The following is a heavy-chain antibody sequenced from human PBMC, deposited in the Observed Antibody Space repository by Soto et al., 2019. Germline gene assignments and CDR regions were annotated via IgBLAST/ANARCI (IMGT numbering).Heavy chain of an antibody. CDR2: INGYNGNT. J-gene: IGHJ4*02. CDR1: GYIFSDYD. Sequence: QVQLVQSGAEVKKPGASVKVSCKASGYIFSDYDITWLRQAPGQGLEWMGRINGYNGNTIHAQKFQGRVTLTTDTTTGTAYMELRSLRSDGSAVYYCARGKTVAATGYFDYWGQGTLVTVSS. CDR3: ARGKTVAATGYFDY. V-gene: IGHV1-18*01. D-gene: IGHD6-19*01.